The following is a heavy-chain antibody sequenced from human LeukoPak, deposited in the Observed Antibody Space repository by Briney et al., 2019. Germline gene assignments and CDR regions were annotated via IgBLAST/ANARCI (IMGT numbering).Heavy chain of an antibody. CDR1: GFTFSSSW. CDR3: AKDPSNYGLIDY. Sequence: GGSLRLSCAASGFTFSSSWMSWVRQAPGKGLEWVANIKQDESEKYYVDSVKGRFTISRDNAKNSLYLQMNSLRAEDTAVYYCAKDPSNYGLIDYWGQGTLVTVSS. CDR2: IKQDESEK. D-gene: IGHD4-11*01. V-gene: IGHV3-7*01. J-gene: IGHJ4*02.